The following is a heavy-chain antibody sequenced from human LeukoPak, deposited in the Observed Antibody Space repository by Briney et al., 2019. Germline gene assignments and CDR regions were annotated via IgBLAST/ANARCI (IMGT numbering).Heavy chain of an antibody. CDR3: ARDGHTYGYFDY. CDR1: GGSISTHY. J-gene: IGHJ4*02. D-gene: IGHD5-18*01. CDR2: VYYSGDS. V-gene: IGHV4-59*11. Sequence: PSETLSLTCTVSGGSISTHYWSWIRQSPGKGREWIGYVYYSGDSKYHSSLNSRVTISVDTSKNQFSLKLTSVTNADTAVYYCARDGHTYGYFDYWGQGTPVTVSS.